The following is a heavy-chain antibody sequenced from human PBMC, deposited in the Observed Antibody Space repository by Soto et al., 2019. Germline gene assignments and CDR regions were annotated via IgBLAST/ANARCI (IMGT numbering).Heavy chain of an antibody. CDR3: GRESGETWDYEAS. CDR2: IYYTGRT. Sequence: SETLSLTCTVSGGSVNSDNYYWSWIRQPPGKGLEWIGYIYYTGRTNYNPSLMSRVTISLDTSRNQFFLTLRSVTAADSAVYHCGRESGETWDYEASWGQGTPVTVSS. J-gene: IGHJ5*02. V-gene: IGHV4-61*01. CDR1: GGSVNSDNYY. D-gene: IGHD1-7*01.